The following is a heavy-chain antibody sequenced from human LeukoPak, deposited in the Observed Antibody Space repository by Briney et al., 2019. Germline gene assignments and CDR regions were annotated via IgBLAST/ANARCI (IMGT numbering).Heavy chain of an antibody. CDR3: ARVRVPSRVLLPYFDY. CDR1: GFAFSIYS. V-gene: IGHV3-30*03. Sequence: GGSLRLSCVASGFAFSIYSLHWVRQAPGKGLEWVAVMSYDGSNKHYADSVKGRFSISRDMSKNTVFLQMAGLKTEDTAVCYCARVRVPSRVLLPYFDYWGRGTLVTVSS. CDR2: MSYDGSNK. J-gene: IGHJ4*02. D-gene: IGHD3-10*01.